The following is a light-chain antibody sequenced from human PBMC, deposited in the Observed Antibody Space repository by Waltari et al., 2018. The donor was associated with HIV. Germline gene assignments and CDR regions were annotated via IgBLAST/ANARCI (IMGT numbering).Light chain of an antibody. V-gene: IGKV1-39*01. CDR3: QQSYSTPLAT. CDR1: QSISNY. Sequence: DIQMTQSPSSLSASVGDRVTITCRASQSISNYLNWYQQKPGKAPKLLIYAASSLQSGFPSRFSGNGSGTDFTLTISSLQPEDFATYYCQQSYSTPLATFGQGTKLEIK. CDR2: AAS. J-gene: IGKJ2*01.